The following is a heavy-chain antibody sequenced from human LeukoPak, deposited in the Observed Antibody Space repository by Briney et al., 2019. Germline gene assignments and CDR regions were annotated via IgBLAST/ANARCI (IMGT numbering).Heavy chain of an antibody. Sequence: GGSLRLSCAVSGFTFSSHAWSWVRQAPGRGLEWVSCIDIGGDNTYYADSVKGWFTISRDNSKNTLFLQMDSLRAGDSAVYYCANEIRPNDYWGQGTLVTVSS. CDR3: ANEIRPNDY. CDR2: IDIGGDNT. J-gene: IGHJ4*02. D-gene: IGHD4-17*01. CDR1: GFTFSSHA. V-gene: IGHV3-23*03.